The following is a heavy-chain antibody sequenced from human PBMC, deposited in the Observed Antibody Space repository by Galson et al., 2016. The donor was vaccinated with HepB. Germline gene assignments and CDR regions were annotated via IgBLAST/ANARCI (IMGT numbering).Heavy chain of an antibody. CDR2: IDAYSGNT. CDR3: ARALLAIDDF. V-gene: IGHV1-18*01. Sequence: SCKASGYTFTRNGISWVRQAPGQGLEWMGWIDAYSGNTNYTQKFQGRVTMTTDTSTSTAYMELRSLRSDDTAVYYCARALLAIDDFWGQGTLVTVSS. J-gene: IGHJ4*02. D-gene: IGHD1-26*01. CDR1: GYTFTRNG.